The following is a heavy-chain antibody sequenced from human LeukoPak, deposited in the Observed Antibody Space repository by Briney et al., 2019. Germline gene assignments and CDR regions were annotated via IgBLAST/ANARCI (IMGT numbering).Heavy chain of an antibody. Sequence: NPSETLSLTCTVSGDSIRSYYWSWIRQPPGKGLEWIGYIHYSGSTNYNPSLKSRVTISVDTSKNQFSLKLSSVTAADTAVYYCARDRLKVLYGQTDWYFDLWGRGTLVTVSS. CDR3: ARDRLKVLYGQTDWYFDL. V-gene: IGHV4-59*01. CDR1: GDSIRSYY. CDR2: IHYSGST. J-gene: IGHJ2*01. D-gene: IGHD3-16*01.